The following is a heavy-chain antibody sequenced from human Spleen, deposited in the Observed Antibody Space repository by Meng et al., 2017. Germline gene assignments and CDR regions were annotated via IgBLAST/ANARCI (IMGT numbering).Heavy chain of an antibody. D-gene: IGHD4-17*01. J-gene: IGHJ3*02. CDR3: ARDFRPRGDYHAFDI. Sequence: EVQLVESGGGLVKPGGSLRRSCAASGFTFSSYSMNWVRQAPGKGLEWVSSIVSSGSDYIHYADSVKGRFTISRDNAKNSLYLQMNSLRAEDTAVYYCARDFRPRGDYHAFDIWGQGTMVTVSS. V-gene: IGHV3-21*01. CDR1: GFTFSSYS. CDR2: IVSSGSDYI.